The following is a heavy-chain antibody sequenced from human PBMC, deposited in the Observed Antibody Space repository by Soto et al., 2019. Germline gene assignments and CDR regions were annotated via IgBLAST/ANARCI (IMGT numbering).Heavy chain of an antibody. CDR1: GGTFSSYA. D-gene: IGHD3-22*01. CDR3: ARGAYYDSSGYPHRGWFDP. Sequence: QVQLVQSGAEVEKPGSSVKVSCKASGGTFSSYAISWVRQAPGQGLEWMGGIIPIFGTANYAQKFQGRVTITADKSTSTAYMELSSLRSEDTAVYYCARGAYYDSSGYPHRGWFDPWGQGTLVTVSS. J-gene: IGHJ5*02. V-gene: IGHV1-69*06. CDR2: IIPIFGTA.